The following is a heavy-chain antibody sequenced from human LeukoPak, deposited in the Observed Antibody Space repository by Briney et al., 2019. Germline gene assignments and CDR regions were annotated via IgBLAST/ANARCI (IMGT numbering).Heavy chain of an antibody. CDR1: GFTFSSYW. CDR2: IKQDGSEK. V-gene: IGHV3-7*01. D-gene: IGHD3-9*01. Sequence: GGSLRLSCAASGFTFSSYWMSWVRQAPGKGLEWVANIKQDGSEKYYVDSVKGRFTISRDNAKNSLYLQMNSLRAEDTAVYYCAREGPDILTGYYWYYYYYGMDVWGQGTTVTVSS. J-gene: IGHJ6*02. CDR3: AREGPDILTGYYWYYYYYGMDV.